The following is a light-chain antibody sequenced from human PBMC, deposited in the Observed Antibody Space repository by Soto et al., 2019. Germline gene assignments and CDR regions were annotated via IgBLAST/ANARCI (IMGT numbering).Light chain of an antibody. CDR2: GAS. V-gene: IGKV3-15*01. CDR3: QQYNNWPRT. J-gene: IGKJ1*01. CDR1: QSVGSN. Sequence: EIVMTQSPATLSVSPGERATLSCRASQSVGSNLAWYQQKPGQAPRLLMYGASTRATGVPARFSGGGSGTEFTLTISSLQSEDFAVYFCQQYNNWPRTFGQGTKVDIK.